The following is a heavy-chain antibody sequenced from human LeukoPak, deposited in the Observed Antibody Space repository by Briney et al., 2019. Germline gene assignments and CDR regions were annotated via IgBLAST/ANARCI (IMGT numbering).Heavy chain of an antibody. D-gene: IGHD6-13*01. V-gene: IGHV3-74*01. CDR1: GFSFSSFW. Sequence: GGSLRLSCAASGFSFSSFWMHWVRQGPGKGLVWVSGINSDGSTTGYAGSVKGRFTISRDNAKNTVFLEMNSLRAEDTAVYYCARGKYSSSWYIDYWGQGTLVTVSS. CDR3: ARGKYSSSWYIDY. J-gene: IGHJ4*02. CDR2: INSDGSTT.